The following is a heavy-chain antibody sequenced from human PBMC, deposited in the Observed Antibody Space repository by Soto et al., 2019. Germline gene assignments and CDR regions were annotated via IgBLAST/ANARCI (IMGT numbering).Heavy chain of an antibody. V-gene: IGHV5-51*01. CDR2: SFVGDSDT. CDR3: ARHWGSSVAVRASGD. CDR1: GKLFSNYW. J-gene: IGHJ4*02. Sequence: GESLKISCKGSGKLFSNYWIAWVRQMPGQGLEWMGVSFVGDSDTRYSPSFERQVTISADKSISTVFLQWDSLKASDTAISDYARHWGSSVAVRASGDWGQGTKVTVSS. D-gene: IGHD2-2*01.